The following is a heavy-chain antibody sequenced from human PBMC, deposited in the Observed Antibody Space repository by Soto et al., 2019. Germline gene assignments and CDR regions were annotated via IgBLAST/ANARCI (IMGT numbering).Heavy chain of an antibody. CDR3: ASRGAGIQLWWYCFDY. CDR2: IIPIFGTA. V-gene: IGHV1-69*12. CDR1: GGTFSSYA. J-gene: IGHJ4*02. D-gene: IGHD5-18*01. Sequence: QVQLVQSGAEVKKPGSSVKVSCKASGGTFSSYAISWVRQAPGQGLEWMGGIIPIFGTANYAQKFQGRVTITADESTSTAYMELSSLRSEDTAVYYCASRGAGIQLWWYCFDYWGQGTLVTVSS.